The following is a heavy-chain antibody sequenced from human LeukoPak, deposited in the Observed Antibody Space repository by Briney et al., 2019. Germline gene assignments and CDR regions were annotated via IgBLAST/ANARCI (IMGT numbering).Heavy chain of an antibody. Sequence: SETLSHTCAVYGGSFSGYYWSWIRQPPGKGLEWIGEINHSGSTNYNPSLKSRVTISVDTSKNQFSLKLSSVTAADTAVYYCARGYYAVDYWGQGTLVTVSS. CDR1: GGSFSGYY. V-gene: IGHV4-34*01. J-gene: IGHJ4*02. CDR2: INHSGST. CDR3: ARGYYAVDY. D-gene: IGHD1-26*01.